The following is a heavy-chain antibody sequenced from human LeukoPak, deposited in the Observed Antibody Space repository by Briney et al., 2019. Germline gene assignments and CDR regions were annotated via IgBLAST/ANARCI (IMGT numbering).Heavy chain of an antibody. Sequence: GGSLRLSCAASGFTFSYHWMTWVRQAPGKGLEWVANIKQDGSEKYYVDSVKGRFTISRDNAKNSLYLQMNSLRAEDTAVYYCARDPYSYSRDDYFDYWGQGTLVTVSS. CDR3: ARDPYSYSRDDYFDY. D-gene: IGHD5-18*01. V-gene: IGHV3-7*01. J-gene: IGHJ4*02. CDR1: GFTFSYHW. CDR2: IKQDGSEK.